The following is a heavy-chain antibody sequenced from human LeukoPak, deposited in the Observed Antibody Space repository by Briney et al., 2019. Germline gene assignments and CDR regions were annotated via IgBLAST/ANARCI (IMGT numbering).Heavy chain of an antibody. CDR2: INPNSGGT. CDR3: ARDNGDYWFDY. J-gene: IGHJ4*02. D-gene: IGHD4-17*01. V-gene: IGHV1-2*02. CDR1: GYTFTGYY. Sequence: ASVKVSCKASGYTFTGYYMHWVRQAPGQGLEWMGWINPNSGGTNYAQKFQGRVTMTRDTSICTAYMELTRLRSDDTAVYYCARDNGDYWFDYWGQGTLVTVSS.